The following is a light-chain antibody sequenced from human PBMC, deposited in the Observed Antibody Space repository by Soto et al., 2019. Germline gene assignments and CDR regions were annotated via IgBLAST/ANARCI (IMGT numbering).Light chain of an antibody. Sequence: EIIVTQSPATLSVSPGERATLSCRASQSIGSNLAWYQHKPGQAPRLLIYGASTRATDIQARFSGSGSGTDFTLTISSLQSEAFAVYYCQQYNNWSPPITCRQGTRLEIK. J-gene: IGKJ5*01. CDR2: GAS. CDR3: QQYNNWSPPIT. V-gene: IGKV3-15*01. CDR1: QSIGSN.